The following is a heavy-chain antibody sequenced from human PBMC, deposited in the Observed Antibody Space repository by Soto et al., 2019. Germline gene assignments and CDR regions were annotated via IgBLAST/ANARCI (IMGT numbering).Heavy chain of an antibody. J-gene: IGHJ4*02. V-gene: IGHV3-13*01. CDR2: IGTAGDT. D-gene: IGHD6-13*01. Sequence: GGSLRLSCEASGFTFSGFDMHWVRQPTGKGLEWVSSIGTAGDTYYAVSVKGRFTISRDNAKNSLSLQMNSLRAGDMAVYFCAKSQEIGTHFFDSWGQGTQVTSP. CDR1: GFTFSGFD. CDR3: AKSQEIGTHFFDS.